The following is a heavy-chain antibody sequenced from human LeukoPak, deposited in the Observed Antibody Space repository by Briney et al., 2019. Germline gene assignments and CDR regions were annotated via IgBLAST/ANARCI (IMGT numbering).Heavy chain of an antibody. CDR2: IYYSGST. CDR1: GGSTSSYY. Sequence: SETLSLTCTVSGGSTSSYYWRWIRQPPGGGLEWLGYIYYSGSTNYNPSLKSRVTISVDTSKNQFSLTLSSVTAADTAVYYCARSRPMVRGVIDWFDPWGQGTLVTVSS. J-gene: IGHJ5*02. V-gene: IGHV4-59*13. CDR3: ARSRPMVRGVIDWFDP. D-gene: IGHD3-10*01.